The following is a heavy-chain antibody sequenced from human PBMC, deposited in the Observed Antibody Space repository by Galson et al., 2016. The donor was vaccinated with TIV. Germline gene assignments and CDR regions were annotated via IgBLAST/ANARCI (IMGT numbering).Heavy chain of an antibody. Sequence: SLRPSCAASGFAVSDNYFNWVRQAPGKGLEWVSLISDNGNTNYADFVKGRFTVSRDNSKNTVYLQMNSLRAEDTALYYCARERRYCGNECYLKYYFGMDVWGQGTTVTVS. V-gene: IGHV3-66*03. CDR2: ISDNGNT. CDR3: ARERRYCGNECYLKYYFGMDV. D-gene: IGHD2-21*01. J-gene: IGHJ6*02. CDR1: GFAVSDNY.